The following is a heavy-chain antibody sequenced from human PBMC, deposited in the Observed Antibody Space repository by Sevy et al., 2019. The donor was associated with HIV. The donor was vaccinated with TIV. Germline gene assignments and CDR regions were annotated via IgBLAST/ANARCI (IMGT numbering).Heavy chain of an antibody. V-gene: IGHV3-30*09. CDR2: ISYDGSNK. J-gene: IGHJ4*02. D-gene: IGHD3-16*02. CDR3: ARASHMITFGGVIVIDGIDY. CDR1: GLTFSNYA. Sequence: GGSLRLSCAASGLTFSNYAIHWVRQAPGKGLEWVAVISYDGSNKDYADSVKGRFAIYRDNSKNTLYLQMNSLRVEETAVYYCARASHMITFGGVIVIDGIDYWGQGTLVTVSS.